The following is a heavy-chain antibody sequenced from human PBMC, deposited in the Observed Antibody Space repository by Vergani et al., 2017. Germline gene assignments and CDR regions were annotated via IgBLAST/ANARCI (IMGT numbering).Heavy chain of an antibody. D-gene: IGHD3-10*01. Sequence: QVQLVQSGAEVKKPGSSVKVSCKASGGTFSSYAISWVRQAPGQGLEWMGRIIPILGIANYAQKFQGRVTITADKSTSTAYMVLSSLRSEDTAVYYCARDRLIKNYYGSGSFDYWGQGTLVTVSS. V-gene: IGHV1-69*04. CDR1: GGTFSSYA. J-gene: IGHJ4*02. CDR3: ARDRLIKNYYGSGSFDY. CDR2: IIPILGIA.